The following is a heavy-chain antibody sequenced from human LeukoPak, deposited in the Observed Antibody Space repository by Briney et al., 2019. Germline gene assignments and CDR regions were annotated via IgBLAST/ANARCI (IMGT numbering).Heavy chain of an antibody. CDR3: ARGAKFIQSSAGFFDI. Sequence: TGGSLRLSCVASGFTFSSYEMNWVRQAPGKGLEWVSYISSSGGTKYYADSVKGRFTISRENAKNSLYLQMNSLRAGDTAVYYCARGAKFIQSSAGFFDIWGQGTMVTVSS. J-gene: IGHJ3*02. V-gene: IGHV3-48*03. D-gene: IGHD3-22*01. CDR2: ISSSGGTK. CDR1: GFTFSSYE.